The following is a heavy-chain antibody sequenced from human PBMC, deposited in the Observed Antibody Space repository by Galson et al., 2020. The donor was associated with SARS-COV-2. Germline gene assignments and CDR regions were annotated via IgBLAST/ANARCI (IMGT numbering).Heavy chain of an antibody. CDR2: VSSWSSDI. J-gene: IGHJ6*02. CDR1: GFPFSSYS. Sequence: KIGESLKISCAASGFPFSSYSMNWVRQAPGKGLEWVSSVSSWSSDIYYADSVKGRFTISRDNAKKSLYLQMDSLTAGETAVYYCSRGDWYGMEGAGRSVKDDGIGVWGPGTTVTGS. D-gene: IGHD2-21*01. V-gene: IGHV3-21*01. CDR3: SRGDWYGMEGAGRSVKDDGIGV.